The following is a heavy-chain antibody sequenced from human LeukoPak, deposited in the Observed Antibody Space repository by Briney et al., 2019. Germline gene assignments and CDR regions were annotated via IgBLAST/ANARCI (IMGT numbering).Heavy chain of an antibody. D-gene: IGHD3-10*01. V-gene: IGHV3-49*04. CDR2: IRSKAYGGTT. Sequence: GGSLRLSCTASGFTFGDYAMSWVRQAPGKGLEWVGFIRSKAYGGTTEYAASVKGRFTISRDDSKSIAYLQMNSLKTEDTAVYYCTRDLMGWFGEFLPFRYYYYYYMDVWGKGTTVTISS. CDR1: GFTFGDYA. CDR3: TRDLMGWFGEFLPFRYYYYYYMDV. J-gene: IGHJ6*03.